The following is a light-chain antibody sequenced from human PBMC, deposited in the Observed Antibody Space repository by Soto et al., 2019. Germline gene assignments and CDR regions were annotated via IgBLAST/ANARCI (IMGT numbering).Light chain of an antibody. V-gene: IGKV1-5*03. Sequence: DIQMTQSPPTLSASVEDRVIVTCRASQSIGSWLAWYQQKPGRAPKLLIHKASSLQSGVPSRFSGGGSGTEFTLTISSLQPEDFATYYCQQYSTFWTFGQGTKVEIK. CDR1: QSIGSW. J-gene: IGKJ1*01. CDR2: KAS. CDR3: QQYSTFWT.